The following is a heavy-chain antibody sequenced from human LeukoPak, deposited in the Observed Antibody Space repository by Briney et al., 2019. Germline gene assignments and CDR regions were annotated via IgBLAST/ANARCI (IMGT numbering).Heavy chain of an antibody. V-gene: IGHV3-23*01. CDR1: GFTFSSFT. CDR2: YNGGNDGT. D-gene: IGHD1-7*01. CDR3: AKANGITGTTYWYFDL. Sequence: GGSLRLSCAASGFTFSSFTMSWVRQAPEKGLEWLSVYNGGNDGTYYADSVKGRFTISRDNSKNTLYLQLNSLRTEDTAVYYCAKANGITGTTYWYFDLWGRGTLVTVSS. J-gene: IGHJ2*01.